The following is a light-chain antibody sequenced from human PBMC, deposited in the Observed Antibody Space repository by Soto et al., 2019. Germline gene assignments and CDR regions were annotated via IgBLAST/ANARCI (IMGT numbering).Light chain of an antibody. V-gene: IGKV1-8*01. CDR2: AAS. CDR1: QGISSY. CDR3: QQYYGYPYT. J-gene: IGKJ2*01. Sequence: AIRMTQSPSSFSASTGDSVTITCLASQGISSYLAWYQQKPGKAPMLLIYAASSLQSGVPSRFSGSGSGTDFTLTISDLQSEDFATYYCQQYYGYPYTFGQGTNLEIK.